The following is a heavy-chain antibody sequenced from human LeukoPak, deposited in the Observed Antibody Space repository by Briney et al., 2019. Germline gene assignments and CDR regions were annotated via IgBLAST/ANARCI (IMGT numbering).Heavy chain of an antibody. CDR3: ARNDYCSSTSCYDPIGDFDY. D-gene: IGHD2-2*01. Sequence: PSETLSLTCTVSGDSITGVYYWGWIRQPPGKGLEWIASMYHSGSTYFNPSLKSRVTIPVDTSKNQFSLKLSSVTAADTAVYYCARNDYCSSTSCYDPIGDFDYWGQGTLVTVSS. CDR2: MYHSGST. V-gene: IGHV4-38-2*02. CDR1: GDSITGVYY. J-gene: IGHJ4*02.